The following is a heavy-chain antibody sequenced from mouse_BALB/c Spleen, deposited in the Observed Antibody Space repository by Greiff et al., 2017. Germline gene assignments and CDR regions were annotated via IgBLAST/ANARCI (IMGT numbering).Heavy chain of an antibody. J-gene: IGHJ1*01. CDR3: ARWGYYGSSYWYFDV. CDR1: GYTFTSYW. V-gene: IGHV1S41*01. Sequence: DLVKPGASVKLSCKASGYTFTSYWINWIKQRPGQGLEWIGRIAPGSGSTYYNEMFKGKATLTVDTSSSTAYIQLSSLSSEDSAVYFCARWGYYGSSYWYFDVWGAGTTVTVSS. CDR2: IAPGSGST. D-gene: IGHD1-1*01.